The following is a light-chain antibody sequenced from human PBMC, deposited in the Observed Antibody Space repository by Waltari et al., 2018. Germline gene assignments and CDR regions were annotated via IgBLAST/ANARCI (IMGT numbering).Light chain of an antibody. V-gene: IGLV2-14*03. Sequence: QSALTQPASVSGSPGQSITISCTGTSSDVGGYNYVSWYQQHPGKAPKLMIFAVSNRPSGVSNRFSGSKSGNTASLTISGLQAEDEADYYCSSYISSSTLEVFGGGTRLTVL. J-gene: IGLJ3*02. CDR1: SSDVGGYNY. CDR3: SSYISSSTLEV. CDR2: AVS.